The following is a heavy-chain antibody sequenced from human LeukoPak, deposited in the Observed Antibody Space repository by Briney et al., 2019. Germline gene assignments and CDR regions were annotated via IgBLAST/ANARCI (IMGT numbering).Heavy chain of an antibody. Sequence: ASVQVSCKAFGYTFNIYGITWVRQAPAQGREWLGWIIGYNGNTNYGEKTQGGVTMTTGTSTRTASTELRSLRSDDTAVSYGARVNSATSDCSGGSCYHFDYWGQGTLVTVSS. CDR3: ARVNSATSDCSGGSCYHFDY. J-gene: IGHJ4*02. CDR2: IIGYNGNT. V-gene: IGHV1-18*01. CDR1: GYTFNIYG. D-gene: IGHD2-15*01.